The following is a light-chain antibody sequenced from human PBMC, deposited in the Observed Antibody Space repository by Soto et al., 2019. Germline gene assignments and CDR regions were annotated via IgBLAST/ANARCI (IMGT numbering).Light chain of an antibody. CDR1: HDISTF. V-gene: IGKV1-9*01. Sequence: DIQLTQSPSLLSASIGDRVTITCRASHDISTFLDWYQQKPGKAPKLLIYEASTLQSGVPSRFSGSGSGTEFTLTISGLLPEDFAAYHCQQLYTLPFTFGQGTRL. CDR3: QQLYTLPFT. J-gene: IGKJ5*01. CDR2: EAS.